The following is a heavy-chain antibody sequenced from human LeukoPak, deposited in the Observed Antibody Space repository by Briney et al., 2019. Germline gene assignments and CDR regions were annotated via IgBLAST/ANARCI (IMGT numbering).Heavy chain of an antibody. CDR3: ARGSGRYGALDAFDI. D-gene: IGHD1-26*01. CDR2: ISYDGSNK. CDR1: GFTSSSYG. J-gene: IGHJ3*02. Sequence: GGSLRLSCAASGFTSSSYGMHWVRQAPGKGLEWVAVISYDGSNKYHADSVKGRFTISRDNSKNTLYLQMNSLRADDTAVYYCARGSGRYGALDAFDIWGQGTMVTVSS. V-gene: IGHV3-30*03.